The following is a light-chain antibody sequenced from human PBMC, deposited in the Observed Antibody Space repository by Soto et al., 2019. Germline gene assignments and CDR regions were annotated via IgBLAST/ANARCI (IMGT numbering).Light chain of an antibody. J-gene: IGKJ2*01. CDR1: QSVSSGQ. V-gene: IGKV3-20*01. CDR3: QQYGSSPLYT. CDR2: DTS. Sequence: EIVLTQSPGTLSLSPGERATLSCRASQSVSSGQLAWYQQKPGQAPRLLIYDTSRRVAGIPDRFSGSGSGTDFTLTINRLKPEDFAVYYCQQYGSSPLYTFGQGTKLEI.